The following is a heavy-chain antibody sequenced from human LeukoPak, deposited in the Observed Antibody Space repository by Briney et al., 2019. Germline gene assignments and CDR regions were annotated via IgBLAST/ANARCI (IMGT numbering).Heavy chain of an antibody. D-gene: IGHD3-3*01. CDR3: ARDTNLFLEWFYYYMDV. CDR2: MNPNSGNT. CDR1: GYTFTSYD. V-gene: IGHV1-8*02. J-gene: IGHJ6*03. Sequence: ASVKVSCKASGYTFTSYDINWVRQATGQGLEWMGWMNPNSGNTGYAQKFQGRVTMTTDTSTSTAYMELRSLRSDDTAVYYCARDTNLFLEWFYYYMDVWGKGTTVTVSS.